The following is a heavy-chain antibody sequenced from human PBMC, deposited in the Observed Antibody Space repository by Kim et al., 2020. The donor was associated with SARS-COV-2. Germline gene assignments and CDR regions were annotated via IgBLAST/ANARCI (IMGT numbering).Heavy chain of an antibody. V-gene: IGHV3-7*01. CDR2: IKQDGSEK. D-gene: IGHD3-10*01. CDR3: ARDLGRITMVRGVIITPGGYFDY. J-gene: IGHJ4*02. CDR1: GFTFSSYW. Sequence: GGSLRLSCAASGFTFSSYWMSWVRQAPGKGLEWVANIKQDGSEKYYVDSVKGRFTISRDNAKNSLYLQMNSLRAEDTAVYYCARDLGRITMVRGVIITPGGYFDYWGQGTLVTVSS.